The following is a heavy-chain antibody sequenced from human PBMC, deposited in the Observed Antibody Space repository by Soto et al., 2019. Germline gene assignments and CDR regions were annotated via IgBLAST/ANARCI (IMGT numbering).Heavy chain of an antibody. Sequence: QVQLVESGGGVVEPGRSLRLSCAASGFTFSSYAMHWVRQAPGKGLEWVAVISYDGSNKYYADSVKGRFTISRDNSKNTLYLQMNSLRAEDTAVYYCARDRGDVVVAATPVCFQHWGQGTLVTVSS. CDR1: GFTFSSYA. V-gene: IGHV3-30-3*01. CDR2: ISYDGSNK. D-gene: IGHD2-15*01. CDR3: ARDRGDVVVAATPVCFQH. J-gene: IGHJ1*01.